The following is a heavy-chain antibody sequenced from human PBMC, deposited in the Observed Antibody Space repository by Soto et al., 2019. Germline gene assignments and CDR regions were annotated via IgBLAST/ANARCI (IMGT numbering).Heavy chain of an antibody. CDR3: ARDVGYGLIDY. CDR2: ISAYNGNT. D-gene: IGHD5-18*01. CDR1: GYTFTSYG. J-gene: IGHJ4*02. Sequence: XSVKVSFNASGYTFTSYGISLVRQAPGQGLEWMGWISAYNGNTNYAQKLQGRVTMTTDTSTSTAYMELRSLRSDDTAVYYCARDVGYGLIDYWGQGTLVTVSS. V-gene: IGHV1-18*01.